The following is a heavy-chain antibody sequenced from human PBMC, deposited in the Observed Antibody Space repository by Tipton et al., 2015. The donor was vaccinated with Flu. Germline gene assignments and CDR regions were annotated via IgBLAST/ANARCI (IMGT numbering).Heavy chain of an antibody. Sequence: LRLSCTVSGGSISSSSYYWGWIRQPPGKGLEWIGSIYYSGSTYHNPSLKSRVTISVDTSKNQFSLKLSSVTAADTAVYYCARDSSYCSGGSCYSGAFDIWGQGTMVTVSS. J-gene: IGHJ3*02. V-gene: IGHV4-39*07. CDR1: GGSISSSSYY. D-gene: IGHD2-15*01. CDR3: ARDSSYCSGGSCYSGAFDI. CDR2: IYYSGST.